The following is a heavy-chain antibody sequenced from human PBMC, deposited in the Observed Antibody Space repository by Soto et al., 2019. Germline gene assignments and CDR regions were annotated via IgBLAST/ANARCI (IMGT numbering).Heavy chain of an antibody. CDR1: GGTFSSYT. CDR3: ARGRYCSSTRCLPDRFDP. CDR2: IIPILGIA. V-gene: IGHV1-69*02. J-gene: IGHJ5*02. D-gene: IGHD2-2*01. Sequence: QVQLVQSGAEVKKPGSSVKVSCKASGGTFSSYTISWVRQAPGQGLEWMGRIIPILGIANYAQKFQGRVTITADKSTRTAYMELSSLRSEDTAVYYCARGRYCSSTRCLPDRFDPWGQGTLVTVSS.